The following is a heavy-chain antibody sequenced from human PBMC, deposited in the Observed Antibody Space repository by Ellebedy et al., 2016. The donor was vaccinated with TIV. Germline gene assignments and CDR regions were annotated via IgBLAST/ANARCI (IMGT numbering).Heavy chain of an antibody. Sequence: GESLKISCAASGFSVSDKYIEWVRQTPGKGLEWVSAISGSGGSTYYADSVKGRFTISRDNSKTTLFLQMNSLRAEDTALYYCAKSPLVVVAATCLDYWGQGTLVTVSS. J-gene: IGHJ4*02. V-gene: IGHV3-23*01. CDR3: AKSPLVVVAATCLDY. D-gene: IGHD2-15*01. CDR1: GFSVSDKY. CDR2: ISGSGGST.